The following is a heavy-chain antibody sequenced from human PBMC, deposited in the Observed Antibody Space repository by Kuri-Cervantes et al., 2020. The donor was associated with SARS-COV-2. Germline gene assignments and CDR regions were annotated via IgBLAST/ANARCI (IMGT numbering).Heavy chain of an antibody. CDR1: GFTFSSYA. CDR2: IGGSGGST. V-gene: IGHV3-23*01. D-gene: IGHD5-12*01. CDR3: AREGRGYAYFDY. J-gene: IGHJ4*02. Sequence: GGSLRLSCAASGFTFSSYAMSWVRQAPGKGLEWVPAIGGSGGSTYYADSVKGRFTISRDNSKNTLYLQMNSLRAEDTAVYYCAREGRGYAYFDYWGQGTLVTVSS.